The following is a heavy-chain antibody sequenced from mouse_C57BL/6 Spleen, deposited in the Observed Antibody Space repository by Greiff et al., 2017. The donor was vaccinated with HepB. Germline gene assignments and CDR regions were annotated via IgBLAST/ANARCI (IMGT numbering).Heavy chain of an antibody. J-gene: IGHJ2*01. CDR3: AGGYFYYFDY. D-gene: IGHD3-1*01. CDR2: INYDGSST. Sequence: EVQLVESEGGLVQPGSSMKLSCTASGFTFSDYYMAWVRQVPEKGLEWVANINYDGSSTYYLDSLKSRFIISRDNAKNILYLQMSSLKSEDTATYYCAGGYFYYFDYWGQGTTLTVSS. CDR1: GFTFSDYY. V-gene: IGHV5-16*01.